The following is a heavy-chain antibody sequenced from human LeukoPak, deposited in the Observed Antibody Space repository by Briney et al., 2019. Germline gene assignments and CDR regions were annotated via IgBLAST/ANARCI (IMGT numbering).Heavy chain of an antibody. V-gene: IGHV1-2*02. CDR3: ARVPVIEMPQYNWFDP. D-gene: IGHD5-24*01. CDR1: GYTFTANY. J-gene: IGHJ5*02. Sequence: ASVKVSCKASGYTFTANYMHWVRQAPGQGLEWMGWINPNSGGTNYAQKFQGRVTMTRDTSISTAYMELSRLRSDDTAVYYCARVPVIEMPQYNWFDPWGQGTLVTVSS. CDR2: INPNSGGT.